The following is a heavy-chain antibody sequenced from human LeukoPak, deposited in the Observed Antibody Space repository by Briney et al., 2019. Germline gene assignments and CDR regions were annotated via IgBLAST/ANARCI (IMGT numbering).Heavy chain of an antibody. CDR3: ARSDQLRWFGDPRRPYYYGMDV. J-gene: IGHJ6*02. D-gene: IGHD3-10*01. V-gene: IGHV5-51*01. CDR2: IYPGDSDT. Sequence: GESLKISCKASGYSFADYWIGWVRQMPGKGLEWMGIIYPGDSDTRYSPSFQGHVTISADKSIRTAYLQWSSLKASDTAMYYCARSDQLRWFGDPRRPYYYGMDVWGQGTTVTVSS. CDR1: GYSFADYW.